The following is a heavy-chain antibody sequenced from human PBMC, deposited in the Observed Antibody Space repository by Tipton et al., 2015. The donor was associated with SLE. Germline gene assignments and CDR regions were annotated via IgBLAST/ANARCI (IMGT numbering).Heavy chain of an antibody. V-gene: IGHV3-23*03. J-gene: IGHJ4*02. CDR3: AKDHVTMVQGAGY. D-gene: IGHD3-10*01. CDR1: GFTFSSYA. CDR2: IYSGGST. Sequence: GSLRLSCAASGFTFSSYAMSWVRQAPGKGLEWVSVIYSGGSTYYADSVKGRFTISRDNSKNTLYLQMNSLRAEDTAVYYCAKDHVTMVQGAGYWGQGTLVTVSS.